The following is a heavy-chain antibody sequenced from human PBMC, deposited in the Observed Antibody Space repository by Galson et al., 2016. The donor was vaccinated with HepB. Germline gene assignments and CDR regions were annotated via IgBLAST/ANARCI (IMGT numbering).Heavy chain of an antibody. D-gene: IGHD3-10*02. V-gene: IGHV3-7*01. CDR2: IKQDGSEE. CDR3: ARGRLFGAL. J-gene: IGHJ4*02. CDR1: GISFSKYW. Sequence: SLRLSCAASGISFSKYWMSWVRQAPGKGLEWVANIKQDGSEEYYVDSVKGRFSISRDNAKNSLYLQMNSLRAEDTAVYYCARGRLFGALWGQGTLVTVSS.